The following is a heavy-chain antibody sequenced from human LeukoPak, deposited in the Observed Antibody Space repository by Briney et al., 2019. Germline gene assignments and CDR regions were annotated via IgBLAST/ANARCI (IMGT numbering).Heavy chain of an antibody. J-gene: IGHJ3*02. CDR2: MNPNSGNT. V-gene: IGHV1-8*01. CDR1: GYTFTSYD. D-gene: IGHD3-10*01. Sequence: ASVKVSCKASGYTFTSYDINWVRQATGQGLEWMGWMNPNSGNTGYAQKFQGRVTMTRNTSISTAYMELSSLRSEDTAVYYCARGLGLLWFGEFFDAFDIWGQGTMVTVSS. CDR3: ARGLGLLWFGEFFDAFDI.